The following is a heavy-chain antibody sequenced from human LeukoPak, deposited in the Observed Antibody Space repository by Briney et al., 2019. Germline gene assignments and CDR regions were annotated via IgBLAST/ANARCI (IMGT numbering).Heavy chain of an antibody. CDR2: MNGEGTTI. D-gene: IGHD1-7*01. CDR3: ATARNFRFEY. V-gene: IGHV3-74*01. J-gene: IGHJ4*02. CDR1: GLTFRTTW. Sequence: GGSLRLSCATSGLTFRTTWMHWVRQAPGKGLMWVSRMNGEGTTIDYADSVKGRFTVSRDYAKNTLFLQMNNLRTEDTALYFCATARNFRFEYWGQGSLVIVSA.